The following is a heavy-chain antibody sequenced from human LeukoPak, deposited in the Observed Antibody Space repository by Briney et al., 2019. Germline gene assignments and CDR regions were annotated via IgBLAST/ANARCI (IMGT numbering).Heavy chain of an antibody. CDR2: IYPGDSDT. J-gene: IGHJ4*02. D-gene: IGHD3-10*01. Sequence: GESLKISCKGSGYSYNSYWIGWVRLMPGKGRGGVGIIYPGDSDTRYSPSFQGQVTISADKSISTAYLQWSSLKASDTAMYYCVSGAGGSYFDYWGQGTLVTVSS. CDR3: VSGAGGSYFDY. CDR1: GYSYNSYW. V-gene: IGHV5-51*01.